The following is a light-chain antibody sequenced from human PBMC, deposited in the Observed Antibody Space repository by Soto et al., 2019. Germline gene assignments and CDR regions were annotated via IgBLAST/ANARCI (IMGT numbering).Light chain of an antibody. CDR2: RNN. V-gene: IGLV1-47*01. J-gene: IGLJ1*01. CDR3: AAWDDSLSGLYV. CDR1: SSNIGTNY. Sequence: QSVLTQSPSASGTPGQRVTISCSGSSSNIGTNYVYWYQQLPGTAPKLLIYRNNQRPSGVPDRFSGSKSGTSASLAISGLRSEAEADYYCAAWDDSLSGLYVFGTGTKLTVL.